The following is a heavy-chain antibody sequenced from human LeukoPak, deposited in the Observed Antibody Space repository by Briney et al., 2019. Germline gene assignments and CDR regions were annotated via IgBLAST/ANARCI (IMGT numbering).Heavy chain of an antibody. CDR2: IIPIFGTA. Sequence: GSSVKVSCKASGGTFSSYAISWVRQAPGQGLEWMGGIIPIFGTANYAQMFQGRVTITADESTSTAYMELSSLRSEDTAVYYCASFSYYDFWSGYSWFDPWGQGTLVTVSS. CDR1: GGTFSSYA. J-gene: IGHJ5*02. CDR3: ASFSYYDFWSGYSWFDP. D-gene: IGHD3-3*01. V-gene: IGHV1-69*01.